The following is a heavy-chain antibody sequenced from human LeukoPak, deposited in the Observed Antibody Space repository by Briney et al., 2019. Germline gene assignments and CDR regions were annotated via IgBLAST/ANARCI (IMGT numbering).Heavy chain of an antibody. V-gene: IGHV4-34*01. CDR3: ARGFPAYSSGWYPYFDY. CDR2: INHSGST. J-gene: IGHJ4*02. Sequence: SETLSLTCGVYGGSYSDYYWSWIRQPPGKGLEWIGEINHSGSTNYNPSLKSRVTISVDTSKNQFSLKLSSVTAADTAVYYCARGFPAYSSGWYPYFDYWGQGTLVTVSS. CDR1: GGSYSDYY. D-gene: IGHD6-19*01.